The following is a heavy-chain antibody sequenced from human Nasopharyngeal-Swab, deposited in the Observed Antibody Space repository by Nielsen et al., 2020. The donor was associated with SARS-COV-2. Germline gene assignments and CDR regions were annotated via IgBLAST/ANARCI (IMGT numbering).Heavy chain of an antibody. V-gene: IGHV5-51*01. Sequence: KVSCKGSGYIFINYWIGWVRQMPGKGLEWVGIIYPGDSDTRYSPSFQGQVTISADKSISPTYLQWSSLKASDTAMYYCARLLLSKYFDYWGQGTLVTVSS. CDR1: GYIFINYW. CDR2: IYPGDSDT. CDR3: ARLLLSKYFDY. J-gene: IGHJ4*02.